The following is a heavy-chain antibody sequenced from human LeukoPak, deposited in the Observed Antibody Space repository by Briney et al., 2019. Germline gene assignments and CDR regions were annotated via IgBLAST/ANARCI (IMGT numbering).Heavy chain of an antibody. V-gene: IGHV3-11*04. J-gene: IGHJ4*02. CDR1: GFTFSDLY. CDR3: ARNHGDY. Sequence: PGGSLRLSCAASGFTFSDLYMSWIRQAPGKGLEWVSYISGSGSSIYYADSVKGRFTISRDNAKNSLYLQMNSLRAEDTAVYYCARNHGDYWGQGTLVTVSS. CDR2: ISGSGSSI. D-gene: IGHD1-14*01.